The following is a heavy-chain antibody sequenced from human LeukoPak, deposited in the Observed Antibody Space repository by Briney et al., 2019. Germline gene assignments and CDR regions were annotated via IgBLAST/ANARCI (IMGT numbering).Heavy chain of an antibody. J-gene: IGHJ4*02. Sequence: GGSLRLSCAVSGFSIAGYAMSWVRQAPGKGLEWVSTISDKGVSTYYADSVRGRFTISRDRSKNTLFQQMNNLRAEDSAVYYCAQLSPDTAVANRGFDSWGRGTLVTVSS. CDR3: AQLSPDTAVANRGFDS. V-gene: IGHV3-23*01. CDR2: ISDKGVST. CDR1: GFSIAGYA. D-gene: IGHD5-18*01.